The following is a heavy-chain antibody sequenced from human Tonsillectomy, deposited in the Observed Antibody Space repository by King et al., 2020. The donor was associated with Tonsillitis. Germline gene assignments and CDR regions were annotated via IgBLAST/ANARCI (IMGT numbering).Heavy chain of an antibody. D-gene: IGHD2-2*01. J-gene: IGHJ3*02. CDR3: AKAATGYCSSTSCYGLDAFDI. CDR2: ISGSGGST. Sequence: VQLVQSGGGLVQPGGSLRLSCAASGFTFSSYAMSWVRQAPGKGLEWVSAISGSGGSTCYADSVKGRFTISRDNSKNTLYLQMNSLRAEDTAVYYCAKAATGYCSSTSCYGLDAFDIWGQGTMVTVSS. V-gene: IGHV3-23*04. CDR1: GFTFSSYA.